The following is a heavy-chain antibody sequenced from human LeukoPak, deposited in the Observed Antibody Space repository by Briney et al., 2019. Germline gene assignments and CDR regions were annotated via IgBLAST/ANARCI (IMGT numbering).Heavy chain of an antibody. CDR2: ISAYNGNT. CDR3: ARDGYGDYGFDYYYYGMDV. J-gene: IGHJ6*02. V-gene: IGHV1-18*01. Sequence: ASVKVSCKASGYTFTSYGISWVRQAPGQGLEWMGWISAYNGNTNYAQKLQSRVTMTTDTSTSTAYMELRSLRSDDTAVYYCARDGYGDYGFDYYYYGMDVWGQGTTVTVSS. D-gene: IGHD4-17*01. CDR1: GYTFTSYG.